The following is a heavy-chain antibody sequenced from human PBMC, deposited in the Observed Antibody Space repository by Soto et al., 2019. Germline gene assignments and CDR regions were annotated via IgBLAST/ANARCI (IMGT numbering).Heavy chain of an antibody. J-gene: IGHJ4*02. CDR2: ISGSGGST. Sequence: PGGSLRLSCAASGFTFSSYAMSWVRQAPGKGLEWVAAISGSGGSTYYADSVKGRFTISRDNAKNSLYLQMNSLRAEDTAVYYCARYRVYCSGGSFYTPRQGGYFDYWGQGPLVTVSS. D-gene: IGHD2-15*01. CDR1: GFTFSSYA. CDR3: ARYRVYCSGGSFYTPRQGGYFDY. V-gene: IGHV3-23*01.